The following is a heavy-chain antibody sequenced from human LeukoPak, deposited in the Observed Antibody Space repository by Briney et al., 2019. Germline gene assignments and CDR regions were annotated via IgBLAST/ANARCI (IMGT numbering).Heavy chain of an antibody. CDR1: GFTFSSYW. Sequence: GGSLRLSCAASGFTFSSYWMSWVRQAPGKGLEWVANIKQDGSEKYYVDSVKGRFTISRDNAKNSLYLQMNSLRAEDTAVYYCASESVGSPDAFDNWGQGTMVTVSS. V-gene: IGHV3-7*01. D-gene: IGHD3-10*01. CDR2: IKQDGSEK. CDR3: ASESVGSPDAFDN. J-gene: IGHJ3*02.